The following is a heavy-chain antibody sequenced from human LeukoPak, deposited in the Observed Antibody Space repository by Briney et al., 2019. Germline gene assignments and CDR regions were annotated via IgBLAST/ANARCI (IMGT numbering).Heavy chain of an antibody. CDR2: IYTSGST. CDR3: ARGLTDYYDSSGYTEYFQH. CDR1: GGSISSGSYY. Sequence: SQTLSLTCTVSGGSISSGSYYWSWIRQPAGKGLEWIGRIYTSGSTNYNPSLKSRVTISVDTSKNQFSLKLSSVTAADTPVYYCARGLTDYYDSSGYTEYFQHWGQGTLVTVSS. D-gene: IGHD3-22*01. J-gene: IGHJ1*01. V-gene: IGHV4-61*02.